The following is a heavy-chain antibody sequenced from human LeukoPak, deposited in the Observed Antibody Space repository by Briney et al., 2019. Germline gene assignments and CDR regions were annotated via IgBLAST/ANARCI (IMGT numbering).Heavy chain of an antibody. CDR2: IYYTGST. CDR3: ARYISSGLDY. J-gene: IGHJ4*02. V-gene: IGHV4-59*08. D-gene: IGHD6-6*01. CDR1: GGSISSYY. Sequence: SEALSLTCTVSGGSISSYYWSWIRQPPGKGLEWIGYIYYTGSTNYNPSLKSRVTISVDTSKNQFSLKLSYVNAADTAVYYCARYISSGLDYWGQGTLVTVSS.